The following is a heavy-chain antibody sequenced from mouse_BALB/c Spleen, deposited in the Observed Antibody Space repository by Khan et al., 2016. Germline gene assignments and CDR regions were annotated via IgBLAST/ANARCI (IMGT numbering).Heavy chain of an antibody. Sequence: EVQLQESGPGLVKPSQSLSLTCTVTGYSITSDYAWNWIRQFPGNKLEWMGYISYNGSTSYNPSLKSRISITRDTSNNQFFLQLNSVTSDDTATYYCARSDYGSKDAMDYWGQGTSVTVSS. D-gene: IGHD1-1*01. CDR2: ISYNGST. V-gene: IGHV3-2*02. CDR1: GYSITSDYA. CDR3: ARSDYGSKDAMDY. J-gene: IGHJ4*01.